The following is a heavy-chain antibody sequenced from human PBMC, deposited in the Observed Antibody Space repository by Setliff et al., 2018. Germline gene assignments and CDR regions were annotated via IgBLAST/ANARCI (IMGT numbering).Heavy chain of an antibody. V-gene: IGHV3-30*01. CDR1: GVTFSRHA. J-gene: IGHJ6*04. Sequence: PGGSLRLSCAASGVTFSRHAMHWVRQAPGKGLEWVAGMSNDGSDKNYADSVKGRFTISRDNSKNTLYLQMNSLRAEDTAVYYCAREFTVVVPAALALDVWGKGTTVTVSS. D-gene: IGHD2-2*01. CDR2: MSNDGSDK. CDR3: AREFTVVVPAALALDV.